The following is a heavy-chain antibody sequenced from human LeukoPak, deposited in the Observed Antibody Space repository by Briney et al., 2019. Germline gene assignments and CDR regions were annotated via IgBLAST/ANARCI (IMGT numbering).Heavy chain of an antibody. V-gene: IGHV1-2*02. CDR3: ARLSSVTAMVIDY. J-gene: IGHJ4*02. CDR2: INPNSGGT. Sequence: ASVKVSCKASGYTFTGYYMHWVRQAPGQGLEWMGWINPNSGGTNYAQKFQGRVTMTRDTSISTAYMELSRLRSDDTAVYYCARLSSVTAMVIDYWGQGTPVTVSS. CDR1: GYTFTGYY. D-gene: IGHD5-18*01.